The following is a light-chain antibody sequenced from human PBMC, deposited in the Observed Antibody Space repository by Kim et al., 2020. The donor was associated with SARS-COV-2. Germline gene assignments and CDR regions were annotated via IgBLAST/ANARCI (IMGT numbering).Light chain of an antibody. CDR1: QNIITF. J-gene: IGKJ1*01. CDR2: DTS. V-gene: IGKV1-39*01. Sequence: ASVGDRVTITCRASQNIITFLAWYQQKPGKVPKVLMYDTSNVKSGVPLRFSGSGSGTDFTLTIHNVQPEDFATYYCQQNYMTPWTFGQGTKVDIK. CDR3: QQNYMTPWT.